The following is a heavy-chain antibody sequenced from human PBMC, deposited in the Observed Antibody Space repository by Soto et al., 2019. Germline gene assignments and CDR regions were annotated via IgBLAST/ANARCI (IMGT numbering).Heavy chain of an antibody. V-gene: IGHV3-30-3*01. CDR1: GFSFSVSP. CDR2: ISNDGTKK. Sequence: QVQLVESGGGVVQPGRSLRLSCAASGFSFSVSPMHWVRQAPGKGPEWVALISNDGTKKFYADSVKGRFSISRDNSKSTLYLQVDSLRREDSAVYYCARDPKTSGGQNWAFNYFDSWGQGTLVTVSS. D-gene: IGHD7-27*01. J-gene: IGHJ4*02. CDR3: ARDPKTSGGQNWAFNYFDS.